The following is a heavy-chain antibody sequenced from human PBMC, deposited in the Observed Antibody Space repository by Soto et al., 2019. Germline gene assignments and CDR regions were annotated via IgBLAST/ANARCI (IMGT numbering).Heavy chain of an antibody. CDR3: AKEISPYYGGDHAAFDI. V-gene: IGHV3-9*01. CDR1: GFTFDDYA. D-gene: IGHD2-21*02. Sequence: EVQLVESGGGLVQPGRSLRLSCAASGFTFDDYAMHWVRQAPGKGLEWVSGISWNSGSIGYADSVKGRFTISRDNAKNSLNLQMNSLSAEDTALYYCAKEISPYYGGDHAAFDIWCQGTMVTVSS. CDR2: ISWNSGSI. J-gene: IGHJ3*02.